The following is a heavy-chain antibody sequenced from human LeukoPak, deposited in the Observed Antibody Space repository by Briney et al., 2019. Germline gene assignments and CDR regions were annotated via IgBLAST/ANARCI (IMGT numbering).Heavy chain of an antibody. CDR2: IYYSGST. CDR3: ARLKGYSYGSFDY. V-gene: IGHV4-39*01. J-gene: IGHJ4*02. D-gene: IGHD5-18*01. Sequence: SETLSLTCTVSGGSISSSSYYWGWIRQPPGKGLEWIGSIYYSGSTYYNPSLKSRVTISVDTSKNQFSLKLSSVTAADTAVYYCARLKGYSYGSFDYRGQGTLVTVSS. CDR1: GGSISSSSYY.